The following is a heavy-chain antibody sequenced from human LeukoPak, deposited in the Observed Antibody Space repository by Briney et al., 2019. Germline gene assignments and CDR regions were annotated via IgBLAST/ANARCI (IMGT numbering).Heavy chain of an antibody. CDR1: GCTFGDYL. CDR3: ARGSGWLSVY. Sequence: GRSLRLSCTASGCTFGDYLMSWFREAPGKGLEWIGFISGGTTEYAASVKGRFTISRDDSTSIAYLQMNSLTTEDTAVYYCARGSGWLSVYWGQGTLVTVSS. D-gene: IGHD6-19*01. V-gene: IGHV3-49*03. J-gene: IGHJ4*02. CDR2: ISGGTT.